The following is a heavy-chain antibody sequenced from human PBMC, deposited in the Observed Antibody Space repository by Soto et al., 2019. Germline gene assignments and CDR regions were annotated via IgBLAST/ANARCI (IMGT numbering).Heavy chain of an antibody. J-gene: IGHJ6*02. CDR2: ILYDGSNK. V-gene: IGHV3-30*19. Sequence: QVQLVESGGGVVQPGRSLRLSCAASGFTFSSHGMHWVRQAPGKGLEWVAVILYDGSNKYYADSVKGRFTISRDNSKNTLYLQMNSLRAEVTAVYYCASTTLYGMDVWGQGTTVTVSS. D-gene: IGHD2-2*01. CDR1: GFTFSSHG. CDR3: ASTTLYGMDV.